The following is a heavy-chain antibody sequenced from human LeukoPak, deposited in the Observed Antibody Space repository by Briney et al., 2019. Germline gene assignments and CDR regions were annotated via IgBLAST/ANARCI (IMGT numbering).Heavy chain of an antibody. CDR3: ASRPGSSIKNNAFDI. CDR1: GFTVSSNY. J-gene: IGHJ3*02. Sequence: GGSLRLSCAASGFTVSSNYMSWVRQAPGKGLEWVSYISSSGSTIYYADSVKGRFTISRDNAKNSLYLQMNSLRAEDTAVYYCASRPGSSIKNNAFDIWGQGTMVTVSS. V-gene: IGHV3-11*04. CDR2: ISSSGSTI. D-gene: IGHD2-2*01.